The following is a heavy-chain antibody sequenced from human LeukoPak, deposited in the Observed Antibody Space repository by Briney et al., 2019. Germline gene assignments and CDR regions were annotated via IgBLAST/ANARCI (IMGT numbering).Heavy chain of an antibody. J-gene: IGHJ4*02. D-gene: IGHD5-18*01. CDR1: GFTFSSYA. CDR3: AKVGVRGYSTPPRNGFDY. CDR2: ISGSGGST. V-gene: IGHV3-23*01. Sequence: GGSLRLSCAASGFTFSSYAMSWVRQAPGKGLEWVSAISGSGGSTYYADSVKGRFTISRDSSKNTLYLQMNSLRAEDTAVYYCAKVGVRGYSTPPRNGFDYWGQGTLVTVSS.